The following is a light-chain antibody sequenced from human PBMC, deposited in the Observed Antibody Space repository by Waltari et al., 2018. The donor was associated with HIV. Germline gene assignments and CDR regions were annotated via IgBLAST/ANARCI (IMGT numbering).Light chain of an antibody. J-gene: IGKJ1*01. Sequence: DIVMTQSPLSLPVTPGEPASISCRSSQSLLHRNGFNYVDWYLQKPGQSPQLLIYLGSNRASGVPDRFSGSGSGTDFTLTISSLQAEDVAVYYCQQYYSSPKTFGQGTKVEIK. CDR3: QQYYSSPKT. V-gene: IGKV2-28*01. CDR1: QSLLHRNGFNY. CDR2: LGS.